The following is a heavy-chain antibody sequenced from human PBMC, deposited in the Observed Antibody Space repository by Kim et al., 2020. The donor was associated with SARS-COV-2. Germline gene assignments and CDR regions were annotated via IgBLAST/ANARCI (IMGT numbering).Heavy chain of an antibody. CDR3: ARDPGYCSGGSCYYWFDP. Sequence: KGRCTISRDNAKNSLYLQMNSLRAEDTAVYYCARDPGYCSGGSCYYWFDPWGQGTLVTVSS. D-gene: IGHD2-15*01. J-gene: IGHJ5*02. V-gene: IGHV3-11*06.